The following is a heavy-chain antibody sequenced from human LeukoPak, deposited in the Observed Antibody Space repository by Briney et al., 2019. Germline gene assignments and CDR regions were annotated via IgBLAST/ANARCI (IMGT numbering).Heavy chain of an antibody. J-gene: IGHJ4*02. V-gene: IGHV3-48*01. Sequence: GGSLRLSCAASGFTFSSYSMNWVRQAPGKGLEWVSYISSSSSTIYYAASVKGRFTISRDNAKNSLYLQMNSLRAEDTAAYYCARGGYQLPLGFGYWGQGTLVTVSS. CDR3: ARGGYQLPLGFGY. CDR2: ISSSSSTI. D-gene: IGHD2-2*01. CDR1: GFTFSSYS.